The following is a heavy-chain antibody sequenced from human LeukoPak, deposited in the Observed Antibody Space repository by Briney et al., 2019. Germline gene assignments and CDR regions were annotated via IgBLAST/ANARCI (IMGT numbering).Heavy chain of an antibody. D-gene: IGHD6-19*01. Sequence: GGSLRLSCAASGFTFSSYEMNWVRQAPGKGLEWVSYISSSGSIIYYADSVKGRFTISRDNAKNSLYLQMNSLRAEDTAVYYCAKVVVGSSGWYYFDYWGQGTLVTVSS. CDR1: GFTFSSYE. J-gene: IGHJ4*02. CDR3: AKVVVGSSGWYYFDY. V-gene: IGHV3-48*03. CDR2: ISSSGSII.